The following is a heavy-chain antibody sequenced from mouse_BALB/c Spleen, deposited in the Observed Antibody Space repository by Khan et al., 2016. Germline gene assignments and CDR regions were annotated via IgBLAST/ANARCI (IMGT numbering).Heavy chain of an antibody. CDR3: ASIYDGYYVGLYYAMDY. CDR2: INTYTGEP. J-gene: IGHJ4*01. D-gene: IGHD2-3*01. Sequence: QCQLVQSGPELKKPGETVKISCKASGYTFTNYGMNWVKQAPGKGLKWMGWINTYTGEPTYADDFKGRFAFSLETSANTAYLQINNLKNEDTATYFCASIYDGYYVGLYYAMDYWGQGTSVTVSS. V-gene: IGHV9-3-1*01. CDR1: GYTFTNYG.